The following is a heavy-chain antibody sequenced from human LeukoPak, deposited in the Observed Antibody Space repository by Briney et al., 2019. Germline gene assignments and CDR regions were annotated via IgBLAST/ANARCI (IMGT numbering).Heavy chain of an antibody. D-gene: IGHD3-3*01. CDR3: ARVYPSTYYDFWSGYPPYYYGMDV. J-gene: IGHJ6*02. CDR1: GGSISSYY. Sequence: SETLSLTCTVSGGSISSYYWSWIRQPPGKGLEWIGYTYYSGSTNYNPSLKSRVTISVDTSKNQFSLKLSSVTAADTAVYYCARVYPSTYYDFWSGYPPYYYGMDVWGQGTTVTVSS. CDR2: TYYSGST. V-gene: IGHV4-59*01.